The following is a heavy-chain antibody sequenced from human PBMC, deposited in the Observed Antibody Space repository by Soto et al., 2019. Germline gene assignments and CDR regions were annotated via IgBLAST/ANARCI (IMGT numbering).Heavy chain of an antibody. CDR1: GYTFTGYY. Sequence: ASVKVSCKASGYTFTGYYMHWVRQAPGQGLEWMGWINPNSGGTNYAQKFQGWVTMTRDTSISTAYMELSRLRSDDTAVYYCARDPGGFGTEGSYFDYWGQGTLVTVSS. CDR2: INPNSGGT. V-gene: IGHV1-2*04. CDR3: ARDPGGFGTEGSYFDY. D-gene: IGHD3-10*01. J-gene: IGHJ4*02.